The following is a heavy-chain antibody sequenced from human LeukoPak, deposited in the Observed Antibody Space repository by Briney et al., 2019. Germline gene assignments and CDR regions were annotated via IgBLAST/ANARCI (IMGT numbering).Heavy chain of an antibody. CDR2: MSEDGINK. CDR1: GFTFSNYG. Sequence: GRSLRLSCAASGFTFSNYGMHCVRQAPGKGLEWVAGMSEDGINKYYADSVKARFTISRDNSNNTLFLQMNNLRADDTAVYYCAKDRETTASGTFDYWGQGALVTVSS. CDR3: AKDRETTASGTFDY. V-gene: IGHV3-30*18. J-gene: IGHJ4*02. D-gene: IGHD6-13*01.